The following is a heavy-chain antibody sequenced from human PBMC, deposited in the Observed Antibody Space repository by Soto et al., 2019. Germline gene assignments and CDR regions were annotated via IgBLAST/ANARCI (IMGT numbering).Heavy chain of an antibody. CDR2: IYYSGST. CDR3: AGQPTAGSYYDLVFYHSHRATHV. Sequence: PSYTVSMTCTAAAGCRGSGDDYGNRIRQPPGEGLEWIGHIYYSGSTYYNSSLKSRVTISLDTSKNQFSLKLSSVTAADTAVYYCAGQPTAGSYYDLVFYHSHRATHVSGKATLRTVS. J-gene: IGHJ6*03. CDR1: AGCRGSGDDY. D-gene: IGHD3-10*01. V-gene: IGHV4-30-4*02.